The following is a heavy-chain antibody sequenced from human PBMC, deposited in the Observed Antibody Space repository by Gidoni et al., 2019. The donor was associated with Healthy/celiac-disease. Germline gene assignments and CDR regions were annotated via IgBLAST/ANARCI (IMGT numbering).Heavy chain of an antibody. V-gene: IGHV4-39*01. CDR3: ARRTDYYDSSGYVSASAFDI. D-gene: IGHD3-22*01. Sequence: QLQLQESGPGLVKPSETLSLTCTVSGGSISSSSYYWGWIRQPPGKGLEWIGSIYYSGSTYYNPSLKSRVTISVDTSKNQFSLKLSSVTAADTAVYYCARRTDYYDSSGYVSASAFDIWGQGTMVTVSS. CDR2: IYYSGST. CDR1: GGSISSSSYY. J-gene: IGHJ3*02.